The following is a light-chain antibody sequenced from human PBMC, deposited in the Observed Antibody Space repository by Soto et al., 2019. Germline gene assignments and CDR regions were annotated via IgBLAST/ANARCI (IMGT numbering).Light chain of an antibody. J-gene: IGLJ1*01. CDR3: QSYDSSLSGDV. CDR2: DNN. V-gene: IGLV1-40*01. Sequence: QSVLTQPPSASGTPGQRVTISCTGSSSNIGTGYDVHWYQQLPGTAPKLLIYDNNNRPSGVPDRFSGSKSGTSASLAITGLQAEDEADYYCQSYDSSLSGDVFGTGTKLTVL. CDR1: SSNIGTGYD.